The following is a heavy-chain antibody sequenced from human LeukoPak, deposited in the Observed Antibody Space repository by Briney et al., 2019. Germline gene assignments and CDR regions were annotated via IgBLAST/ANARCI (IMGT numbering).Heavy chain of an antibody. D-gene: IGHD1-20*01. CDR2: IYYSGST. V-gene: IGHV4-59*01. Sequence: SETLSLTCTVSSGSISSYYWSWIRQPPGKGLEWIGYIYYSGSTNYNPSLKSRVTISVDTSKNQFSLKLSSVTAADTAVYYCARDDGITGTTFDYWGQGTLVTVSS. J-gene: IGHJ4*02. CDR3: ARDDGITGTTFDY. CDR1: SGSISSYY.